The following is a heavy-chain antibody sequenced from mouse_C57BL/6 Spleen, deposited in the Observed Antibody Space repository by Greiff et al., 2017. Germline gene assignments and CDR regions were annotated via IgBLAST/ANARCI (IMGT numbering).Heavy chain of an antibody. V-gene: IGHV1-53*01. CDR1: GYTFTSYW. J-gene: IGHJ1*03. CDR3: ARSYRTYWYIDV. CDR2: ITPSNGGT. Sequence: QVQLQQPGTELVKPGASVKLSCKASGYTFTSYWMHWVKQRPGQGLEWIGNITPSNGGTHYNEKLKSKATLTVDKSSSTAYMQLSSLTSEVSAVYYYARSYRTYWYIDVWGTGTTVTVSS.